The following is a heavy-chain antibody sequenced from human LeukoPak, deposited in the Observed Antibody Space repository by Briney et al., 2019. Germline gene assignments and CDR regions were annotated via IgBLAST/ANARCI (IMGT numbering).Heavy chain of an antibody. J-gene: IGHJ4*02. CDR3: ARDRLDYYDSSGYSY. Sequence: SVKVSCKASGGTFSSYAISWVRQAPGQGLEWMGGIIPIFGTANYAQKFQGRVTITADESTSTAYMELSSLRSDDTAVYYCARDRLDYYDSSGYSYWGQGTLVTVSS. CDR2: IIPIFGTA. V-gene: IGHV1-69*13. CDR1: GGTFSSYA. D-gene: IGHD3-22*01.